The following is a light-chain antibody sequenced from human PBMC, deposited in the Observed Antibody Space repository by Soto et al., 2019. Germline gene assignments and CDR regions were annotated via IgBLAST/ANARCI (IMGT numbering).Light chain of an antibody. Sequence: QAVVTQEPSLTVSPGGTVTLTCGSSTGAVTSGHYPYWFQQKPGQAPRTLIYDTSNKQSWTPARFSGSLLGGKAALTLSGAQPEDEADYHCLLSYSGAMIFGGGTKLTFL. J-gene: IGLJ2*01. CDR3: LLSYSGAMI. CDR2: DTS. CDR1: TGAVTSGHY. V-gene: IGLV7-46*01.